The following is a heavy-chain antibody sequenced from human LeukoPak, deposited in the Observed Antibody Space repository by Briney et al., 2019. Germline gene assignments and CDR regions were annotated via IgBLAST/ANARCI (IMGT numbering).Heavy chain of an antibody. CDR3: ARVSSGSYALDY. CDR1: GFTFSSYE. CDR2: ISSSGSTI. J-gene: IGHJ4*02. D-gene: IGHD1-26*01. V-gene: IGHV3-48*03. Sequence: GGSLRLSCAASGFTFSSYEMNWVRQAPGKGLEWVSYISSSGSTIYYADSVKGRFNISRDNAKNSLYLQMNSLRAEDTAVYYCARVSSGSYALDYWGQGTLVTVSS.